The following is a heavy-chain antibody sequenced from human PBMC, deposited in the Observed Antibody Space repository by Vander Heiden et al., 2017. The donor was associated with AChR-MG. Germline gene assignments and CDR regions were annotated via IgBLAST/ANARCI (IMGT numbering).Heavy chain of an antibody. V-gene: IGHV3-30-3*01. CDR1: GFTFSSYA. CDR3: ARGSSSWYGNAFDI. Sequence: QVQLVESGGGVVQPGRSLRLSCAAPGFTFSSYAMHWVRQAPGKGLEWVAVISYDGSNKYYADSVKGRFTISRDNSKNTLYLQMNSLRAEDTAVYYCARGSSSWYGNAFDIWGQGTMVTVSS. D-gene: IGHD6-13*01. CDR2: ISYDGSNK. J-gene: IGHJ3*02.